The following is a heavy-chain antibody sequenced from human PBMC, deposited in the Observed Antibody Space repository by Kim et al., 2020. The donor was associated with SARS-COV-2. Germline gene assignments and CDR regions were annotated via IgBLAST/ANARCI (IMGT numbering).Heavy chain of an antibody. CDR3: ARGVLSARLLWFGPRFDAFDI. Sequence: SETLSLTCAVYGGSFSGYYWSWIRQPPGKGLEWIGEFNHSGSTNYNPSLKSRVTISVDTSKNQFSLKLSSVTAADTAVYYCARGVLSARLLWFGPRFDAFDIWGQGTMVTVSS. J-gene: IGHJ3*02. CDR1: GGSFSGYY. V-gene: IGHV4-34*01. D-gene: IGHD3-10*01. CDR2: FNHSGST.